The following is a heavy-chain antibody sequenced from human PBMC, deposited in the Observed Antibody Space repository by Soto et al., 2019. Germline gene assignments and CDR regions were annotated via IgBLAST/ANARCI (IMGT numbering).Heavy chain of an antibody. CDR3: AKGLTSMIVVGSSYLGGQFDY. J-gene: IGHJ4*02. V-gene: IGHV3-30*18. D-gene: IGHD3-22*01. Sequence: QVQLVESGGGVVQPGRSLRLSCAASGFTFSSYGMHWVRQAPGKGLEWVAVISYDGSNKYYADSVKGRFTVSRDNSKNTLYLQMNSLRAEDTAVYFCAKGLTSMIVVGSSYLGGQFDYWGQGTLVTVSS. CDR1: GFTFSSYG. CDR2: ISYDGSNK.